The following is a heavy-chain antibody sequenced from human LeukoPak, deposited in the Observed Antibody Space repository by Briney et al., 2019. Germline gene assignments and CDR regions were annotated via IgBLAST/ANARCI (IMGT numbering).Heavy chain of an antibody. CDR3: ARDGGSDDDAFDT. D-gene: IGHD1-26*01. Sequence: GASVKVSCKASGYTFTSYYMHWVRQAPGQGLEWMGIINPSGGSTSYAQKFQGRVTMTRDMSTSTVYMELSSLRSEDTAVYYCARDGGSDDDAFDTWGQGTMVTVSS. CDR1: GYTFTSYY. V-gene: IGHV1-46*01. CDR2: INPSGGST. J-gene: IGHJ3*02.